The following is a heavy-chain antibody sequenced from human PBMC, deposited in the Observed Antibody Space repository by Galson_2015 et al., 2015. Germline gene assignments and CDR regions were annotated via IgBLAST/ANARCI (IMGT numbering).Heavy chain of an antibody. CDR3: AREPCSGYYGSFDY. D-gene: IGHD3-3*01. J-gene: IGHJ4*02. CDR1: GGSISSGSHY. Sequence: TLSLTCTVSGGSISSGSHYWSWIRQPAGKGLEWIGRIYTSGSTNYNPSLKSRVTISVDTSKNQFSLKLSSVTAADTAVYYCAREPCSGYYGSFDYWGQGTLVTVSS. CDR2: IYTSGST. V-gene: IGHV4-61*02.